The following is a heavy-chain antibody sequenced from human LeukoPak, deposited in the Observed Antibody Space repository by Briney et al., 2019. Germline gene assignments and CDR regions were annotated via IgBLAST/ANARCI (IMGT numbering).Heavy chain of an antibody. CDR1: GYTFTSYY. V-gene: IGHV1-46*01. Sequence: GASVKVSCKASGYTFTSYYMHWVRQAPGQGLEWMGMINPSGGSTSYAQKFQGRVTMTRDTSTSTVYMELNSLISEDTAVYYCARAPFYGGNFRLFQHWGQGTLVTVSS. D-gene: IGHD4-23*01. CDR3: ARAPFYGGNFRLFQH. J-gene: IGHJ1*01. CDR2: INPSGGST.